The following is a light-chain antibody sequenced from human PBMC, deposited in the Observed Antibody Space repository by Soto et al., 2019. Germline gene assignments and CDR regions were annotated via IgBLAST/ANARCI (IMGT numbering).Light chain of an antibody. V-gene: IGKV3-20*01. J-gene: IGKJ1*01. Sequence: EVVLTQSPGTLSLSPGERATLSCRASQSVADSYLAWYQQKPGRAPRLLFYAATRRATGIPDRFSGSGSGTDFTLTISTLEPDDLAGDYCHHFGSAPETFGQGTKVE. CDR1: QSVADSY. CDR2: AAT. CDR3: HHFGSAPET.